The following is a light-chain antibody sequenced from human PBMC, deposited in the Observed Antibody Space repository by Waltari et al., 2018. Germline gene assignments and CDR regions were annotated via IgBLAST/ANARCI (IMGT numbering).Light chain of an antibody. CDR2: SAS. V-gene: IGKV4-1*01. Sequence: DIVLTQSPDSLAVSLGERATITRKSSQSLVYISTNKNYLAWYQQKPGQPPALLISSASTPESGVPDRFSGSESGTQFTLTISSLQAEDVGVYYCQQYHDTPLTFGGGTRVEIK. CDR1: QSLVYISTNKNY. CDR3: QQYHDTPLT. J-gene: IGKJ4*01.